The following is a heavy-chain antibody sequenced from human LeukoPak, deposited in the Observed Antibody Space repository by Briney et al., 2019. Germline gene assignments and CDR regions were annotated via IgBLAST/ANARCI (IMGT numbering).Heavy chain of an antibody. J-gene: IGHJ2*01. CDR3: ARVYYSSSYDYWYFDL. Sequence: SETLSLTCTVSGGSISGYYWSWIRQPPGKVLEWIGYLHYSGSTNYNPSLKSRVTISVDTSKNQFSLKLSSVTAADTAVYYCARVYYSSSYDYWYFDLWGRGTLVTVSS. CDR2: LHYSGST. V-gene: IGHV4-59*01. CDR1: GGSISGYY. D-gene: IGHD6-13*01.